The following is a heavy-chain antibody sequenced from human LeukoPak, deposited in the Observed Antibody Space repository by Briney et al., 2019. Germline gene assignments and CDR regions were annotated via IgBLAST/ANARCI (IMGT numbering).Heavy chain of an antibody. Sequence: PSETLSLTCTVSGYSISSGYYWGWIRQPPGRGLEWIGSIYHSGSTYYNPSLKSRVTISVDTSKNQFSLKLSSVTAADTAVYYCARGIAVAGSSYYYYYYMDVWGKGTTVTISS. CDR2: IYHSGST. D-gene: IGHD6-19*01. CDR3: ARGIAVAGSSYYYYYYMDV. CDR1: GYSISSGYY. V-gene: IGHV4-38-2*02. J-gene: IGHJ6*03.